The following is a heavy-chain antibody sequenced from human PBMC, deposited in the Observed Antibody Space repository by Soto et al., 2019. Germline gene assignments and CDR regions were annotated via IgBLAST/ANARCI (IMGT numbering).Heavy chain of an antibody. CDR2: ISWNSGSI. J-gene: IGHJ6*03. Sequence: EVQLVESGGGLVQPGRSLRLSCAASGFTFDDYAMHWVRQGPGKGLEWVSSISWNSGSIGYADSVKGRFTISRDNAKNSLYRQMNSLRAEDTALYYCAKSVATGNDYYYYYIDVWGKGTTVTVSS. D-gene: IGHD5-12*01. CDR1: GFTFDDYA. V-gene: IGHV3-9*01. CDR3: AKSVATGNDYYYYYIDV.